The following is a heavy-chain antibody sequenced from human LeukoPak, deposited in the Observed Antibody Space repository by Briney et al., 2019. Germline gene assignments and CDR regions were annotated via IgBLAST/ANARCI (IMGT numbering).Heavy chain of an antibody. V-gene: IGHV1-69*13. J-gene: IGHJ6*02. D-gene: IGHD2-2*01. CDR2: IMPIFGTT. CDR1: GGTFSSYA. Sequence: SVKVSCKASGGTFSSYAISWVRQAPGQGLDWMGAIMPIFGTTNFAQKFQGRLTITADESTRTAYMVLYSLRSDDTGVYYCATGAPAAMIGSSLDVWGQGTTVTVSS. CDR3: ATGAPAAMIGSSLDV.